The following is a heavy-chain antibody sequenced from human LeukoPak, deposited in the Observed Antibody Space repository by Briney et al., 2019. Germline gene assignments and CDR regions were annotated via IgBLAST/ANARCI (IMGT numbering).Heavy chain of an antibody. V-gene: IGHV3-23*01. J-gene: IGHJ4*02. CDR1: GFFFGHYA. CDR3: ARASWDTVYAYFDH. CDR2: ITGSDT. Sequence: GGSLRLSCEASGFFFGHYALSWVRQSPGKALEWVSHITGSDTYYADSVKGRFTISRDNGRSRVYLQMDSLRAEDTAVYFCARASWDTVYAYFDHWGQGTLVSVSS. D-gene: IGHD2/OR15-2a*01.